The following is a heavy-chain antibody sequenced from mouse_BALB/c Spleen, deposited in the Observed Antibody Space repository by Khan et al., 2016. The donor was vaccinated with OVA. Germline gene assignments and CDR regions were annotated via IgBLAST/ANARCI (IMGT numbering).Heavy chain of an antibody. V-gene: IGHV2-2*02. CDR1: GFSLTSYG. D-gene: IGHD2-1*01. Sequence: QVQLKQSGPGLVQPSQSLSITCTVSGFSLTSYGVHWVRQPPGKGLEWLGVIWSGGSTDYNADFISRLSISKDNSKSQVFFKMNSLQANDTAIYYCARTAIYYGNPGTMDYWGQGTSVTVSS. CDR3: ARTAIYYGNPGTMDY. J-gene: IGHJ4*01. CDR2: IWSGGST.